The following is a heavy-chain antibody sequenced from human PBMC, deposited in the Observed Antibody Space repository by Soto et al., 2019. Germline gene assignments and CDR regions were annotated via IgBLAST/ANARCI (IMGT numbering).Heavy chain of an antibody. CDR2: IYHSVST. CDR1: GGSISSGGYS. CDR3: ARVPSP. J-gene: IGHJ5*02. Sequence: QLQLQESGAGLVKPSQPLSLTCAVSGGSISSGGYSCGWIRQPPAKGLEWIGYIYHSVSTYYNPSLKSRDTISVDRSKNQFSLKLSSVTAADTAVYYCARVPSPWGQGTLVTVSS. V-gene: IGHV4-30-2*01.